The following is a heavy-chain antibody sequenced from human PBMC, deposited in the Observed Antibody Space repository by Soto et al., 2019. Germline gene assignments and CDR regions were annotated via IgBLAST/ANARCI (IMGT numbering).Heavy chain of an antibody. V-gene: IGHV3-23*01. Sequence: EVQLLESGGGLVQPGESLRLSCAASGFTFGTYSMNWVRQAPGKGLEWVSGIYGNGGGTFYADSVKGRFTISRDNSRNTLYLQMNSLRAEDTAVYYCAKDVSPDGYWDLDYWGQGTPVTVSS. J-gene: IGHJ4*02. D-gene: IGHD5-12*01. CDR2: IYGNGGGT. CDR3: AKDVSPDGYWDLDY. CDR1: GFTFGTYS.